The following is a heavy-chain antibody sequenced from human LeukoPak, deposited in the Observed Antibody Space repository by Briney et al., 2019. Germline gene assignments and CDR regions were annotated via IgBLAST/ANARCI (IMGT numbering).Heavy chain of an antibody. D-gene: IGHD4-17*01. V-gene: IGHV4-30-4*01. J-gene: IGHJ2*01. CDR1: GGSISSGDYY. CDR3: AVTVTRDWYFDL. CDR2: VYYSGST. Sequence: SQTLSLTCTVSGGSISSGDYYWSWIRQPPGKGLEWIGYVYYSGSTYYNPSLKSRVTISVDTSKNQFSLKLSSVTAADTAVYYCAVTVTRDWYFDLWGRGTLVTVSS.